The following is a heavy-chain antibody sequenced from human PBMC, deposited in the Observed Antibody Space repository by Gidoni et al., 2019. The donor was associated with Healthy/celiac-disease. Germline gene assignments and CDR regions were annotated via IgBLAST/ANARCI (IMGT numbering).Heavy chain of an antibody. CDR1: GGTFSNYV. D-gene: IGHD3-22*01. Sequence: QVQLVQSGAEVKKPGSSVTVSCKASGGTFSNYVISWVRQAPGQGLEWMGGIIPSFGTANYAQKLQGRVTITADESTSTAYMELSSLTSEDTAVYYCASVDSSGYYWGYWGQGTLVTVSS. J-gene: IGHJ4*02. CDR3: ASVDSSGYYWGY. CDR2: IIPSFGTA. V-gene: IGHV1-69*01.